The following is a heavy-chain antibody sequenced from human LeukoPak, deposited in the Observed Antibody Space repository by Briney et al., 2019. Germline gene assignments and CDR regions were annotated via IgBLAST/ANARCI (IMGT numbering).Heavy chain of an antibody. CDR1: GFSPSTPGVG. D-gene: IGHD6-19*01. Sequence: SGPTLVKPTQTLTLTCTFSGFSPSTPGVGVAWIRQPPEKALQWLTLIFSNGNKRYSPSLKGRLTITKDTSKSQVVLTMTNMDPVDTATYYCAHTANSGWYEFDYWGQGTLVTVSS. CDR2: IFSNGNK. CDR3: AHTANSGWYEFDY. V-gene: IGHV2-5*01. J-gene: IGHJ4*02.